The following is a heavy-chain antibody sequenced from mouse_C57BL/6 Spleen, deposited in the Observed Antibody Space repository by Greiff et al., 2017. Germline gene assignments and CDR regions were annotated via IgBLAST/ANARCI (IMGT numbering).Heavy chain of an antibody. D-gene: IGHD1-1*01. Sequence: VQLQQSGPELVKPGDSVKISCKASGYSFTGYFMNWVMQSHGKSLEWIGRINPYNGDTFYNQKFKGKATLTVDKSSSTAHMELRSLTSEDSAVYYCARGAVGVNFEVWGTGTTVTVSS. V-gene: IGHV1-20*01. CDR1: GYSFTGYF. J-gene: IGHJ1*03. CDR3: ARGAVGVNFEV. CDR2: INPYNGDT.